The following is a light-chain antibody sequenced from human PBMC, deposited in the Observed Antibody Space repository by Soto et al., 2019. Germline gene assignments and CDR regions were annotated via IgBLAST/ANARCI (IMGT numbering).Light chain of an antibody. J-gene: IGKJ5*01. CDR3: QQYNDWPPIT. CDR1: QSVRTN. V-gene: IGKV3-15*01. CDR2: GAT. Sequence: EFVLTQSLATLSLSPLERASLSCRPSQSVRTNLAWYQHKSGQAPRLFIYGATARATGIPARFSGSGAGTEFTLTISSLQSEDFAVYYCQQYNDWPPITFGQGTRLEI.